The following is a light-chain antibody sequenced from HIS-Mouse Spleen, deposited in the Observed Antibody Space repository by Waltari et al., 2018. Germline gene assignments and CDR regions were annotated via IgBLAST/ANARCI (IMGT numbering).Light chain of an antibody. V-gene: IGLV3-10*01. CDR3: YSTDSSGNHRV. Sequence: SYELTKPPSVSVSPGQTARITCSGDALPKKYAYWYQQKSGQATVLVIYEDSKRPSGIPEIFAGSSSGTMATLTISGAQMEDEADYYCYSTDSSGNHRVFGGGTKLTVL. CDR2: EDS. J-gene: IGLJ2*01. CDR1: ALPKKY.